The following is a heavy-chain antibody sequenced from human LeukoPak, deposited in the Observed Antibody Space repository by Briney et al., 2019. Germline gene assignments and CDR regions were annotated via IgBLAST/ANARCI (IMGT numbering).Heavy chain of an antibody. V-gene: IGHV3-20*04. CDR3: ARVAPNRRYCSGGSCLNYFDY. D-gene: IGHD2-15*01. J-gene: IGHJ4*02. CDR2: INWNGGST. CDR1: GFTFDDYG. Sequence: GGSLRLSCAASGFTFDDYGMNWVRQAPGKGLEWVSGINWNGGSTHYADSVRGRFTISRDNAKNSLYLQMNSLRAEDTALYYCARVAPNRRYCSGGSCLNYFDYWGQGTLVTVSS.